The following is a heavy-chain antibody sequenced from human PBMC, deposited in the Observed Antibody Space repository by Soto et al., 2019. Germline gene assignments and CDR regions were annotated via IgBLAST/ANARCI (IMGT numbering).Heavy chain of an antibody. CDR2: VSGSDFNT. Sequence: GGSLRLSCAASGFASGNYPLSWVRQAPGKGLEWVSSVSGSDFNTYYVDSVKGRFTISRDSSKNTLYLQMNSLRADDTAMYYCARGFYRGYGYGYFDIWGQGTLVTVSS. V-gene: IGHV3-23*01. J-gene: IGHJ4*02. CDR1: GFASGNYP. CDR3: ARGFYRGYGYGYFDI. D-gene: IGHD5-12*01.